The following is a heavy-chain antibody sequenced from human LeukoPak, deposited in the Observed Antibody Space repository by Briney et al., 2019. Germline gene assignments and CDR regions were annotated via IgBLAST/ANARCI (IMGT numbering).Heavy chain of an antibody. CDR3: AKHSGGSCYSSFDY. J-gene: IGHJ4*02. D-gene: IGHD2-15*01. CDR1: GFTFSSCA. CDR2: ISGSGGST. Sequence: PGGSLRLSCAASGFTFSSCAMSWIRQAPGKGLEWVSAISGSGGSTYYADSVKGRFTISRDNSKNTLYLQMNSLRAEDTAVYYCAKHSGGSCYSSFDYWGQGTLVTVSS. V-gene: IGHV3-23*01.